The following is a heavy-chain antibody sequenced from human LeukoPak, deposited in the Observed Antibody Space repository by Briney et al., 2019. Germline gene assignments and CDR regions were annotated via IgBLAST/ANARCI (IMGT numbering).Heavy chain of an antibody. Sequence: SETLSLTCTVSGGSISSYYWSWIRQPPGKGLEWIGYIYYSGSTNYNPSLKSRVTISVDTSKNQFSLKLSSVTAADTAVYYCARHADHAVAGTSGYFDYWGQGNLVTVSS. J-gene: IGHJ4*02. V-gene: IGHV4-59*08. D-gene: IGHD6-19*01. CDR3: ARHADHAVAGTSGYFDY. CDR1: GGSISSYY. CDR2: IYYSGST.